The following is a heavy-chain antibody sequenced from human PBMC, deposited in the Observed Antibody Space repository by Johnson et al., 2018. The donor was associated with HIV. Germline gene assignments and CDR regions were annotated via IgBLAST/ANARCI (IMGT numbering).Heavy chain of an antibody. CDR1: GFTFDDYD. J-gene: IGHJ3*02. D-gene: IGHD3-22*01. Sequence: VQLVESGGGVVRPGGSLRLSCAASGFTFDDYDMTWVRQPPGKGLEWVSGINWNGDRRGYADSVKGRLTISRENAKNYLYLQMNSLRAEDTALYYCARQHKYDRSGQGGGLDIWGQGTMVTVSS. CDR3: ARQHKYDRSGQGGGLDI. CDR2: INWNGDRR. V-gene: IGHV3-20*04.